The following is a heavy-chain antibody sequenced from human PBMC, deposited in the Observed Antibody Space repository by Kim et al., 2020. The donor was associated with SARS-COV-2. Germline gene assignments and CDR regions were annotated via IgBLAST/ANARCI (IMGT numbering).Heavy chain of an antibody. D-gene: IGHD5-12*01. Sequence: YADSVKGRFTISRDNSKNTLYLQMNSLRAEDTAVYYCAKDRVEMATIFDYWGQGTLVTVSS. J-gene: IGHJ4*02. CDR3: AKDRVEMATIFDY. V-gene: IGHV3-23*01.